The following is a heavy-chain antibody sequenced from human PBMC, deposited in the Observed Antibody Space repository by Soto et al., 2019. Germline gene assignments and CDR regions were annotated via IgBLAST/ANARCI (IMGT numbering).Heavy chain of an antibody. V-gene: IGHV4-39*01. CDR3: ARRKVVPTSRYDAFDI. CDR2: IYYSGST. J-gene: IGHJ3*02. D-gene: IGHD2-21*01. CDR1: GGSISSSSYY. Sequence: QLQLQESGPGLVKPSETLSLTCTVSGGSISSSSYYWGWIRQPPGKGLEWIGSIYYSGSTYYNPSLKSRVTLSVDTSKNQFSLKLSSVTAADTAVYYCARRKVVPTSRYDAFDIWGQGTMVTVSS.